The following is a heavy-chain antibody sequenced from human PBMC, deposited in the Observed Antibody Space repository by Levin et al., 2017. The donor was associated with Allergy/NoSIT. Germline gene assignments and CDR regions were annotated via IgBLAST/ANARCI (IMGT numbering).Heavy chain of an antibody. V-gene: IGHV1-2*02. D-gene: IGHD3-22*01. J-gene: IGHJ4*02. Sequence: PAASVKVSCKASGYTFTGYYMHWVRQAPGQGLEWMGWINPNSGGTNYAQKFQGRVTMTRDTSISTAYMELSRLRSDDTAVYYCARVLGGNYYDSSGYYPPYYFDYWGQGTLVTVSS. CDR1: GYTFTGYY. CDR2: INPNSGGT. CDR3: ARVLGGNYYDSSGYYPPYYFDY.